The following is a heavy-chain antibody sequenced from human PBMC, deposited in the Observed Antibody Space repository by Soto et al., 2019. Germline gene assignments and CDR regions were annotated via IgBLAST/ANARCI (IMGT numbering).Heavy chain of an antibody. D-gene: IGHD6-19*01. CDR1: GGSFSGYY. V-gene: IGHV4-34*01. J-gene: IGHJ4*02. CDR2: INHSGST. CDR3: ARGSGPYSSGWYPH. Sequence: ASETLSLTCAVYGGSFSGYYWSWIRQPPGKGLEWIGEINHSGSTNYNPSLKSRVTISVDTSKNQFSLKLSSVTAADTAVYYCARGSGPYSSGWYPHWGQGTLVTVSS.